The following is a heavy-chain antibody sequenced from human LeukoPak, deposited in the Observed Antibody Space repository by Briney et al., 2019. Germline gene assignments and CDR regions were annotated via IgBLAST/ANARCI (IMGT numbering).Heavy chain of an antibody. Sequence: PGGSLRLSCAASRFTFSNYVMSWVRRAPGKGLEWVAAISVSGGSTYYAASVKGRFTISRDNSKNTLYLQMNNLRAEDTAVYYCAKGGWGDPFDYWGQGTLVTVSS. J-gene: IGHJ4*02. V-gene: IGHV3-23*01. CDR3: AKGGWGDPFDY. D-gene: IGHD3-16*01. CDR1: RFTFSNYV. CDR2: ISVSGGST.